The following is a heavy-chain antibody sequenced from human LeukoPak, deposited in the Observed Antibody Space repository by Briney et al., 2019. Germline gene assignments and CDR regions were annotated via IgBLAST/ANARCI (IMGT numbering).Heavy chain of an antibody. V-gene: IGHV3-13*04. J-gene: IGHJ4*02. Sequence: GGSLRLSCAASGFTFSNYDMFWVRQTTGKGLEWVSTIGAAGDTYYPGSVRGRFTISRESAKDSLYLQMNSLRAGDTAVYYCARGSGSHFDYWGQGTLVTVSS. CDR1: GFTFSNYD. D-gene: IGHD1-26*01. CDR3: ARGSGSHFDY. CDR2: IGAAGDT.